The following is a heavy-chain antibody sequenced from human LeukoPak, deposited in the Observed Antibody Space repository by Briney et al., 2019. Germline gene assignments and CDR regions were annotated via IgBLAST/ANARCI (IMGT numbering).Heavy chain of an antibody. CDR2: IDPNNGGT. Sequence: ASVNVSCTASGYTFTRYYIHWVRQAPGQGLEWMGWIDPNNGGTKFAQKFQGQVTMTRDTSISTAYMELSRLRSDDTAVYYCARDPKNTYYMDVWGKGTTVTVSS. V-gene: IGHV1-2*02. CDR1: GYTFTRYY. D-gene: IGHD1/OR15-1a*01. CDR3: ARDPKNTYYMDV. J-gene: IGHJ6*03.